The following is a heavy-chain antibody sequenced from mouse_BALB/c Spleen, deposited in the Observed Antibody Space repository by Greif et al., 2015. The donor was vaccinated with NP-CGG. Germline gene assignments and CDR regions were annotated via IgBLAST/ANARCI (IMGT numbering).Heavy chain of an antibody. CDR1: EYEFPSHD. CDR3: ARLGDYGAMDY. V-gene: IGHV5-2*01. J-gene: IGHJ4*01. CDR2: INSDGGST. Sequence: EVKLMESGGGLVQPGESLKLSCESNEYEFPSHDMSWVRKTPEKRLELVAAINSDGGSTYYPDTMERRFIISRDNTKXTLYLQMSSLRSEDTALYYCARLGDYGAMDYWGQGTSVTVSS. D-gene: IGHD2-4*01.